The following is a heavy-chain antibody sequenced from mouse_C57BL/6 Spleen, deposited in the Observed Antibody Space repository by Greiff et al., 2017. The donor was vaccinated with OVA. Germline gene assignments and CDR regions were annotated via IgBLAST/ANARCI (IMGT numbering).Heavy chain of an antibody. J-gene: IGHJ2*01. CDR1: GYTFTDYN. CDR3: ARGDGYDEGYYFDY. Sequence: EVKVVESGPELVKPGASVKMSCKASGYTFTDYNMHWVKQSHGKSLEWIGYINPNNGGTSYNQKFKGKATLTVNKSSSTAYMELRSLTSEDSAVYYCARGDGYDEGYYFDYWGQGTTLTVSS. D-gene: IGHD2-2*01. CDR2: INPNNGGT. V-gene: IGHV1-22*01.